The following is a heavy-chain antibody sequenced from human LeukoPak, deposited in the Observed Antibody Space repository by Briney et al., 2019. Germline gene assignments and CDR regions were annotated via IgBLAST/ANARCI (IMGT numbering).Heavy chain of an antibody. Sequence: SETLSLTCAVSGGSISSGGYSWSWIRQPPGKGLEWIGYIYHSGSTYYNPSLKSRVTISVDRSKNQFSLKLSSVTAADTAVYYCARVRLRYFDWSNRPDAFDIWGQGTMVTVSS. CDR2: IYHSGST. CDR1: GGSISSGGYS. CDR3: ARVRLRYFDWSNRPDAFDI. D-gene: IGHD3-9*01. V-gene: IGHV4-30-2*01. J-gene: IGHJ3*02.